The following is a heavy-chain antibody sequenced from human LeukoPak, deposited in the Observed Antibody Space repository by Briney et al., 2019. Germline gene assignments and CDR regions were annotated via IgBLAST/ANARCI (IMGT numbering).Heavy chain of an antibody. V-gene: IGHV4-59*01. CDR2: IHYSGSA. J-gene: IGHJ6*03. CDR3: ARDWGVSARPGYMDV. Sequence: SETLSLTCTVSGGPIRTYQWSWIRQPPGKGLEWIGNIHYSGSANYNPSLKSRVTISVDTSKNQFSLRLSSVTAADTAVYYCARDWGVSARPGYMDVWGKGTTVTVSS. D-gene: IGHD6-6*01. CDR1: GGPIRTYQ.